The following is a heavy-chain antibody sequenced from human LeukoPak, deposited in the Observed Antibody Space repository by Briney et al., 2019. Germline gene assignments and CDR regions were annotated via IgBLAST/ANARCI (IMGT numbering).Heavy chain of an antibody. Sequence: PSETLSLTCTVSGGSISSSSYYWGWIRQPPGKGLEWIGSIYYSGSTYYNPSLKSRVTISVDTSKNQFSLKLSSVTAADTAVYYCAVPGDIVATGLDVQFDYWGQGTLVTVSS. D-gene: IGHD5-12*01. J-gene: IGHJ4*02. CDR1: GGSISSSSYY. CDR2: IYYSGST. V-gene: IGHV4-39*07. CDR3: AVPGDIVATGLDVQFDY.